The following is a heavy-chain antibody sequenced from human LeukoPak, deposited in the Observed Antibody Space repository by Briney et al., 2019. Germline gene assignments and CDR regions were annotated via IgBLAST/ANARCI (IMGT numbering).Heavy chain of an antibody. V-gene: IGHV3-53*01. CDR3: ARGYCSGGSCYSNDYYYLDV. Sequence: PGGSMRLSCAASGFTVSSYYMSWLRQAPGKGLEWVSITYSGGTTYYTDSVKGRFTISRGISENTVYLQMNSLRVEDAAVYYCARGYCSGGSCYSNDYYYLDVWGKGTTVTVSS. CDR1: GFTVSSYY. CDR2: TYSGGTT. D-gene: IGHD2-15*01. J-gene: IGHJ6*03.